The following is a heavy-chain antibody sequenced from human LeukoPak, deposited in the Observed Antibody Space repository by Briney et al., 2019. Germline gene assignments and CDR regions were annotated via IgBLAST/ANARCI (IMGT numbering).Heavy chain of an antibody. V-gene: IGHV3-23*01. J-gene: IGHJ4*02. Sequence: GGSLRLSCAASRFTFNNYAMSSVRRAPGKGLEWVSAILGCGRRAYYADAVKGRFTIYRDNSKNSLFLQMNSLRVEGTALYYCSKWGDYDVLTGYYDSDFWGQGTLVTVSA. CDR1: RFTFNNYA. D-gene: IGHD3-9*01. CDR3: SKWGDYDVLTGYYDSDF. CDR2: ILGCGRRA.